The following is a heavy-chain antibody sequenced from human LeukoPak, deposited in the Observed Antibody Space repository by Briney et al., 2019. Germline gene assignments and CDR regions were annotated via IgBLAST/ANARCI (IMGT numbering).Heavy chain of an antibody. CDR3: ARHLSGITGYTYGRGIDY. CDR1: GYTFTSYY. CDR2: INPSGGST. D-gene: IGHD5-18*01. Sequence: GASVKVSCKASGYTFTSYYMHWVRQAPGQGLEWMGIINPSGGSTSYAQKFQGRVTMTRDTSTSTVYMELSSLRSEDTAVYYCARHLSGITGYTYGRGIDYWGQGTLLTVSS. J-gene: IGHJ4*02. V-gene: IGHV1-46*01.